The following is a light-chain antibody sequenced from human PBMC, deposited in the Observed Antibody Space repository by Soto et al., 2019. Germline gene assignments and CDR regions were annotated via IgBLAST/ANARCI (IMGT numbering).Light chain of an antibody. V-gene: IGKV1-39*01. CDR3: QQSYSIPIT. CDR1: QSISNS. J-gene: IGKJ5*01. Sequence: DIQMTQSPSSLSASIGDRVTITFRASQSISNSLNWYQQKAGKAPNLVIYDASSLESGVPPTFSGSASGTDFTLTITSLQPEDFATYYCQQSYSIPITVGQGTRLEN. CDR2: DAS.